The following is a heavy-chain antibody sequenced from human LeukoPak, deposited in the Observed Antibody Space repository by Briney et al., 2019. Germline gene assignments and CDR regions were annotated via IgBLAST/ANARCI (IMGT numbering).Heavy chain of an antibody. V-gene: IGHV1-2*02. CDR1: GYTFTGYY. CDR3: ARANDRGITMVQGIY. CDR2: INPSSGGT. Sequence: ASVKVSCKASGYTFTGYYMHWVRQAPGQGLEWMGWINPSSGGTNYAQKFQGRVTMTRDTSISTAYMELSRLRSDDTAVYYCARANDRGITMVQGIYWGQGTLVTVSS. D-gene: IGHD3-10*01. J-gene: IGHJ4*02.